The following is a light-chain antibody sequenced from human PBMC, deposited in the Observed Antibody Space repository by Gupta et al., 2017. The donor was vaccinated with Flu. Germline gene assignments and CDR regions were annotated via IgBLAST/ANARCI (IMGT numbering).Light chain of an antibody. V-gene: IGKV4-1*01. CDR1: QSLLYSFTNKNY. CDR2: WAS. CDR3: QQDYSTPLT. J-gene: IGKJ4*01. Sequence: SLGERATINCKSSQSLLYSFTNKNYLAWYQQRPGQPPKLLIYWASTRESGVPDRFSGSGSGTDFTLTISSLQAEDVAVYYCQQDYSTPLTFGGGTXVEIK.